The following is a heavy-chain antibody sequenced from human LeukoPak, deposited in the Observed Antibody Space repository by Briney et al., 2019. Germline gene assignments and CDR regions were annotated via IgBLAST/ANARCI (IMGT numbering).Heavy chain of an antibody. Sequence: GGSLRLSCAASGFTFSNSWMSWVRQAPGKGLEWVATIKQDGSEKYYVDSVKGRFTISRDNAKNSLYLQMNSLRAEDTAVYYCARVGSRNYWGQGTLVTVSS. CDR2: IKQDGSEK. J-gene: IGHJ4*02. V-gene: IGHV3-7*01. CDR3: ARVGSRNY. CDR1: GFTFSNSW. D-gene: IGHD2-15*01.